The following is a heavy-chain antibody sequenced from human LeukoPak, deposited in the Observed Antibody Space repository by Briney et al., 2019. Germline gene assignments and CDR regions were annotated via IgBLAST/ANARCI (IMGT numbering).Heavy chain of an antibody. D-gene: IGHD6-13*01. J-gene: IGHJ3*02. CDR3: ARGSSWYDAFDI. CDR1: GGSFSGYY. Sequence: SETLSLTCAVYGGSFSGYYWSWIRQPPGKGLEWIGEINHSGSTNYNPSLKSRVTISVDTSKNQFSLKLSSVTAADTAVYYCARGSSWYDAFDIWGQGTMVTVSS. CDR2: INHSGST. V-gene: IGHV4-34*01.